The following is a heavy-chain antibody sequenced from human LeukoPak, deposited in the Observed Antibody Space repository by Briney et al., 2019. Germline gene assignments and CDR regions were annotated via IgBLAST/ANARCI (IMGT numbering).Heavy chain of an antibody. Sequence: SETLSLTCAVYGGSFSSYYWSWIRQPPGKGLEWIGYIYYTGSTNYNPSLKSRVTISADTSKNQFLLRLNSVTSADTAVYYCARCRYSSSPDFEYWGQGTLVTVSS. V-gene: IGHV4-59*01. J-gene: IGHJ4*02. CDR3: ARCRYSSSPDFEY. D-gene: IGHD6-13*01. CDR1: GGSFSSYY. CDR2: IYYTGST.